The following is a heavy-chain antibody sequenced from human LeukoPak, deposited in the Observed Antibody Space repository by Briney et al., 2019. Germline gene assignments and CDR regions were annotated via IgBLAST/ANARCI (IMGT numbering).Heavy chain of an antibody. CDR1: GLTFSTSG. J-gene: IGHJ4*02. D-gene: IGHD1-14*01. Sequence: GGSLRLSCTASGLTFSTSGFNWVRQAPGKGLEWVASIGPTGSDRYHADSIKGRFTISRDNANNFLYLQMNSLRAEDTAVYYCATETNGRHYDYWGQGTVLTVSS. CDR3: ATETNGRHYDY. CDR2: IGPTGSDR. V-gene: IGHV3-21*06.